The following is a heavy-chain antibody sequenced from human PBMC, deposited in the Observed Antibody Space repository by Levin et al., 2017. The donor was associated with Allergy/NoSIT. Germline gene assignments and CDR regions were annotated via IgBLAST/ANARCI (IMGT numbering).Heavy chain of an antibody. V-gene: IGHV1-2*02. D-gene: IGHD6-25*01. CDR2: VNPNSGGT. Sequence: GESLKISCEASRNSLTDYYLHWVRQAPGQRFEWMGWVNPNSGGTNYRQKFRGRITMTADTSISTGYMELRGLTSDDTAVYFCAGGKRHYYGLDVWGQGTTIIVSS. CDR3: AGGKRHYYGLDV. J-gene: IGHJ6*02. CDR1: RNSLTDYY.